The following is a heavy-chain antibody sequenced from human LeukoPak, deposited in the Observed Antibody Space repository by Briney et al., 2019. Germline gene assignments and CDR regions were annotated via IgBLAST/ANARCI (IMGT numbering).Heavy chain of an antibody. CDR1: GASISRYY. D-gene: IGHD5-24*01. J-gene: IGHJ5*02. V-gene: IGHV4-4*07. Sequence: SETLSLTCSVSGASISRYYWNWIRQPAGKRLEWIGRLYTSGSIYYNPSLRSRVTISLDKSKNQFYLRLSSVTAADTAVYYCARDLGDGYNSDWFDPWGQGTLVTVSS. CDR2: LYTSGSI. CDR3: ARDLGDGYNSDWFDP.